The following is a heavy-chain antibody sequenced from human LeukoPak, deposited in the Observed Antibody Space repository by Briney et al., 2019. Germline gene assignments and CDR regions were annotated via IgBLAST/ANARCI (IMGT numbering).Heavy chain of an antibody. Sequence: SETLSLTCTVSGGSISSSSYYWGWIRQPPGKGLEWIGSIYYSGSTHYNPSLKSRVTISVDTSKNQFSLKLGSVTAADTAVYYCARLEYYYDSSGSQRDYWGQGTLVTVSS. CDR1: GGSISSSSYY. J-gene: IGHJ4*02. V-gene: IGHV4-39*01. D-gene: IGHD3-22*01. CDR2: IYYSGST. CDR3: ARLEYYYDSSGSQRDY.